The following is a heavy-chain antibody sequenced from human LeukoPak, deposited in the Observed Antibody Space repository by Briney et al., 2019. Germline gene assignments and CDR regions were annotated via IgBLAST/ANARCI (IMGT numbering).Heavy chain of an antibody. Sequence: GESLKISCKGSEYSFSNYWIGWARQMPGKGLEWMGIIYAGDSDTRYSPSFQGQVTISADKSISTAYLQWSSLKASDTAMYYCASLSYHHSWSGYDYWGQGTLVTVPS. CDR1: EYSFSNYW. V-gene: IGHV5-51*01. D-gene: IGHD3-3*01. J-gene: IGHJ4*02. CDR2: IYAGDSDT. CDR3: ASLSYHHSWSGYDY.